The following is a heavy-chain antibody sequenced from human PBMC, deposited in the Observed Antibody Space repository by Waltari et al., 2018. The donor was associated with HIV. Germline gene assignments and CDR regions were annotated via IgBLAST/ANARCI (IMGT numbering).Heavy chain of an antibody. J-gene: IGHJ3*02. V-gene: IGHV3-21*01. CDR1: GFTFSGYS. Sequence: EVQLVESGGGLVKPGGSLRLSCAASGFTFSGYSMTWVRQAPGKGLEWVSSISSSSSYIYYADSVKGRFTISRDNAKNSLYLQMNSLRAEDTAVYYCARDTSFWSSPDLDAFDIWGQGTMVTVSS. CDR3: ARDTSFWSSPDLDAFDI. D-gene: IGHD3-3*01. CDR2: ISSSSSYI.